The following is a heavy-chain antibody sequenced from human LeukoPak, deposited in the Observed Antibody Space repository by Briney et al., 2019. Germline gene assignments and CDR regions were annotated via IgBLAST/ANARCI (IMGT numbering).Heavy chain of an antibody. Sequence: GGSLRLSCAPSGVTSTNYWMHWVRQAPGKGLEWVANINQDGSEKHYVDSVSGRFTISRDNAKNSLYLQMSDLKAADTALYYCVISYGDPFNSWGQGTLVTVSS. CDR1: GVTSTNYW. J-gene: IGHJ4*02. D-gene: IGHD4-17*01. CDR2: INQDGSEK. CDR3: VISYGDPFNS. V-gene: IGHV3-7*01.